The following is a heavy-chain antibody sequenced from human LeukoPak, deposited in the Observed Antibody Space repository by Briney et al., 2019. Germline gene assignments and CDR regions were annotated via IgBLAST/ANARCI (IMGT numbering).Heavy chain of an antibody. J-gene: IGHJ4*02. CDR1: GFTFSNYS. D-gene: IGHD6-19*01. CDR3: APERPQYNTSSGHYSRRDGVH. V-gene: IGHV3-23*01. CDR2: ISGSGDYT. Sequence: GGSLRLSCAASGFTFSNYSMSWVRQAPGKGLEWVSSISGSGDYTYYAGSVKGRFTISRDNAKNTLYLQMNSLRAEDTAIYYFAPERPQYNTSSGHYSRRDGVHWGQGTLVTASP.